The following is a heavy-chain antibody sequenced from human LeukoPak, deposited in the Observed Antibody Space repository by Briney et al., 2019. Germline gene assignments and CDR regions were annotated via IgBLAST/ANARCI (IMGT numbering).Heavy chain of an antibody. Sequence: SETLSLTCSVSGVAISDYYWSWIRQPAGRDLEWIGRISTTGSTYFNPSLQSRVRMSVDSSKTHFSLRLSSVTAADTAVYYCARSPSTIGWNWGYYFDFWGQGHLVTVSS. CDR2: ISTTGST. J-gene: IGHJ4*02. CDR3: ARSPSTIGWNWGYYFDF. CDR1: GVAISDYY. V-gene: IGHV4-4*07. D-gene: IGHD1-7*01.